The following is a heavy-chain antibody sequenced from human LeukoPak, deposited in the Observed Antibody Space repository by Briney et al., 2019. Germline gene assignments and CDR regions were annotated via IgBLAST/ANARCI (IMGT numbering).Heavy chain of an antibody. CDR1: GFTFSDYY. V-gene: IGHV3-11*01. D-gene: IGHD5-18*01. Sequence: GGSLRLSCAASGFTFSDYYRSWIRQAPGKGLEWVSYISSSGNIIYSADSVKGRFTISRDNAKNSLYLQINSLRAEDTAVYYCARATAADTAMIYFDYWGQGTLVTVSS. CDR2: ISSSGNII. CDR3: ARATAADTAMIYFDY. J-gene: IGHJ4*02.